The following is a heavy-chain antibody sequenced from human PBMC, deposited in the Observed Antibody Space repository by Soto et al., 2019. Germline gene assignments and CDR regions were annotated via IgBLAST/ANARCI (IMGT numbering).Heavy chain of an antibody. CDR2: FYYSGLT. J-gene: IGHJ6*03. CDR3: AIGNTHGYYYMDV. D-gene: IGHD3-22*01. Sequence: QVQLQESGPGLVKPSETLSLTCAVSGASMNTYYWSWIRQPPGKGLEWIGYFYYSGLTNYNPSLKSRVTISLDTSKNQFSLKLSSVTAADTAVYFCAIGNTHGYYYMDVWGRGTTVTVSS. CDR1: GASMNTYY. V-gene: IGHV4-59*08.